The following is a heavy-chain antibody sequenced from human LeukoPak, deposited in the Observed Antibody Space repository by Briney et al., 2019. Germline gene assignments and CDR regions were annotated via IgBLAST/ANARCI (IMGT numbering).Heavy chain of an antibody. V-gene: IGHV4-39*01. D-gene: IGHD6-19*01. CDR3: VRHRQWLLFPDY. J-gene: IGHJ4*02. CDR2: IFYSGAT. CDR1: GDFISINYN. Sequence: PSETLSLTCTVSGDFISINYNWGWIRQPPGKGLEWIGSIFYSGATYYSPSLKSRVTISVDTSKNQFSLKLSSMTAADTAVYYCVRHRQWLLFPDYWGQGTLVTVSS.